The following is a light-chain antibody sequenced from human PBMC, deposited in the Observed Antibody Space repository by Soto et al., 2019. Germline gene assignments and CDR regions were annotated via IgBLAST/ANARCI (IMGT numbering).Light chain of an antibody. V-gene: IGKV1-12*01. CDR3: QQGKSFPLT. CDR2: TAS. Sequence: DIQMTQSPSSVSASVGDRVTITCRASQDINKWLAWYQQKPGLAPNLVIYTASRLHGGGPSRFSGSAAGTDFTLTISSLQPEDVATYYRQQGKSFPLTFGGGTKVDIK. J-gene: IGKJ4*01. CDR1: QDINKW.